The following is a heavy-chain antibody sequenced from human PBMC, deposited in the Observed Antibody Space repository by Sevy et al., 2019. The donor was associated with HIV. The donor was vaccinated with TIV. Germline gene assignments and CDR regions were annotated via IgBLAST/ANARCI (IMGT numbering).Heavy chain of an antibody. CDR3: ARDLDYYDTGGLYY. CDR1: GFTFSNYD. Sequence: GGSLRLSCAASGFTFSNYDMNWVRQAPGKGLEWVSYISSGSSYIYYADSLKGRVTISRDNANNSLFLQLNSLRAEDTAVYYCARDLDYYDTGGLYYWGQGALVTVSS. CDR2: ISSGSSYI. D-gene: IGHD3-22*01. J-gene: IGHJ4*02. V-gene: IGHV3-21*01.